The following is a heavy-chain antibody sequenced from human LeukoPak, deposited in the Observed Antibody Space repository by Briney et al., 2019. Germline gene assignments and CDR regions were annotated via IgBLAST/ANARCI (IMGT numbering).Heavy chain of an antibody. CDR1: GYTFTGYY. Sequence: ASVKVSCKASGYTFTGYYMHWVRQAPGQGLEWMGRINPNSGGTNYAQKFQGRVTMTRDTSISTAYMELSRLRSDDTAVYYCATIFGVVMSFFDYWGQGTLATVSS. CDR3: ATIFGVVMSFFDY. D-gene: IGHD3-3*01. CDR2: INPNSGGT. V-gene: IGHV1-2*06. J-gene: IGHJ4*02.